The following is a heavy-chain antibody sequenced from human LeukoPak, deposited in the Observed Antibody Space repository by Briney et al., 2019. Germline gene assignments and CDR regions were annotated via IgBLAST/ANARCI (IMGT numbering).Heavy chain of an antibody. CDR2: LFYSGNT. Sequence: SETLSLTCTVSGGSISSSSHYWGWIRQPPGKGLEWIWSLFYSGNTNYNPSLKSRVTISLDTSKNQVSLKLSSVTAADTAVYYCARGSSPFDYWGQGTLVTVSS. CDR3: ARGSSPFDY. V-gene: IGHV4-61*05. CDR1: GGSISSSSHY. J-gene: IGHJ4*02.